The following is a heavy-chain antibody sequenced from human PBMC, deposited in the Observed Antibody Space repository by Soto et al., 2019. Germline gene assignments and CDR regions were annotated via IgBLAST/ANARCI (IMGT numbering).Heavy chain of an antibody. V-gene: IGHV3-74*01. D-gene: IGHD3-16*01. CDR1: GFAFRSYW. J-gene: IGHJ5*02. CDR2: INNDETTT. CDR3: ASGVVGGVIVH. Sequence: EVQLVESGGGLVQPGGSLRLSCAASGFAFRSYWMHWVRQVPGKGLVWVSRINNDETTTNYADSVKGRFTISRDNAENTLYLQMNRLGVEDTAVYSCASGVVGGVIVHWGQGTLVTVSS.